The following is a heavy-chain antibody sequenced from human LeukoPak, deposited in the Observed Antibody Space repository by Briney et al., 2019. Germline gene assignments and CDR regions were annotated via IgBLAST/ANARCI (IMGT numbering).Heavy chain of an antibody. V-gene: IGHV3-21*01. CDR1: GFTFSSYS. CDR2: ISSSSSYI. Sequence: GGSLRLSCAASGFTFSSYSMNWVRQAPGKGLEWVSSISSSSSYIYYADSVKGRFTISRDDAKNSLYLQMNSLRAEDTAVYYCARATDYYYYYMDVWGKGTTVTVSS. J-gene: IGHJ6*03. CDR3: ARATDYYYYYMDV.